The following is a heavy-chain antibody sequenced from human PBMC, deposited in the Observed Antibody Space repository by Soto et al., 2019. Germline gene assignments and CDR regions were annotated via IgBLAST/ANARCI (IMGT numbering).Heavy chain of an antibody. CDR3: ASLFASTYTPRPFDH. CDR1: GFSFTTYW. J-gene: IGHJ4*02. D-gene: IGHD2-2*02. Sequence: PWGSLRLSCEASGFSFTTYWMHLVRQSLLKWLVWVSGIKSDGTTTTYADSVKGRFTISRDNAKNTLYLQMSSLSAEDTAVYYCASLFASTYTPRPFDHWGQGTLVTVSS. CDR2: IKSDGTTT. V-gene: IGHV3-74*01.